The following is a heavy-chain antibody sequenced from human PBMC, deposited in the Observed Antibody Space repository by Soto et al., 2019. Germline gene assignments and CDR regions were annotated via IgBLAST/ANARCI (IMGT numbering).Heavy chain of an antibody. J-gene: IGHJ5*02. CDR3: ARVKGGGSPFDP. CDR1: GGSISSYY. Sequence: PSETLSLTCTVSGGSISSYYWSWIRQPPGKGLEWIGYIYYSGSTNYNPSLKSRVTVSVDTSKNQFSLKLSSVTAADTAVYYCARVKGGGSPFDPWGQGTLVTVSS. CDR2: IYYSGST. V-gene: IGHV4-59*01. D-gene: IGHD2-15*01.